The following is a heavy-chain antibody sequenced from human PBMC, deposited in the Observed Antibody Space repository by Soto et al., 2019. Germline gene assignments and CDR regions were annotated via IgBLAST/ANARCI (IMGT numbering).Heavy chain of an antibody. Sequence: QVPLVESGGGVVQPGRSLRISCAASGFTLRSYGMHWVRQAPGKGLEWVAVISFDGSNKYYADSVKGRFTISRDNSKNTLYLQVNSLRTEDTAVYYCAKDHCVGGTCYADYWGQGTLVTVSS. D-gene: IGHD2-15*01. CDR3: AKDHCVGGTCYADY. J-gene: IGHJ4*02. CDR2: ISFDGSNK. CDR1: GFTLRSYG. V-gene: IGHV3-30*18.